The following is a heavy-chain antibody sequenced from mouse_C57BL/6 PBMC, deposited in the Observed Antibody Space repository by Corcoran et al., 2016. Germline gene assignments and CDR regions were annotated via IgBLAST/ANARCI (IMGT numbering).Heavy chain of an antibody. Sequence: EVQLQQSGPELVKPGASVKISCKASGYTFTDYYMNWVKQSHGKSLEWIGDINPNNGGTSYNQKFKGKATLTVDKSSSTAYMELRSLTSEDSAVYYCARYDGYYGGWFAYWGQGTLVTVSA. D-gene: IGHD2-3*01. V-gene: IGHV1-26*01. CDR3: ARYDGYYGGWFAY. J-gene: IGHJ3*01. CDR1: GYTFTDYY. CDR2: INPNNGGT.